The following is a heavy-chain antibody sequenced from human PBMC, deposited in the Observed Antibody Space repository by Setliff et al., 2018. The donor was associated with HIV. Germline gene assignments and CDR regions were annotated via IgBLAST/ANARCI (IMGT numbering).Heavy chain of an antibody. CDR1: GYTFSSYD. D-gene: IGHD3-22*01. Sequence: ASVKVSCKASGYTFSSYDINWVRQATGQGLEWMGWMNPNSGNTGYAQKFQGRVTMTRDTSIGTAYVELNNLKFEDTAVYYCARARRDSYDRGRRNHYYIDVWGKGTTVTVSS. CDR2: MNPNSGNT. CDR3: ARARRDSYDRGRRNHYYIDV. J-gene: IGHJ6*03. V-gene: IGHV1-8*02.